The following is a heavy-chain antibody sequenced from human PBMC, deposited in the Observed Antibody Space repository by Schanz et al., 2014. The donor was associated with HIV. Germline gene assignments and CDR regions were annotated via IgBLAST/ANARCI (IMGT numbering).Heavy chain of an antibody. CDR1: GFSFSSHG. CDR3: AAGLIRYFFDY. V-gene: IGHV3-33*01. Sequence: VQLVESGGGVVQPGRSLRLSCAASGFSFSSHGMHWVRQPPGKGLEWVSYIWYDGSKTYYVDSVKGRFTISRDDSKNTLYLQMNSLRAEDTAMYYCAAGLIRYFFDYWGQGTLVTVSS. CDR2: IWYDGSKT. D-gene: IGHD2-21*01. J-gene: IGHJ4*02.